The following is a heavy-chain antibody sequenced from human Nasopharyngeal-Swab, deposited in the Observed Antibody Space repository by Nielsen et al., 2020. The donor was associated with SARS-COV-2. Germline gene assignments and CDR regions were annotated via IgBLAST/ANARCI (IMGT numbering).Heavy chain of an antibody. V-gene: IGHV1-3*01. CDR2: INAGNGNT. J-gene: IGHJ4*02. CDR3: ARDRIPDYYYDSSDFDY. D-gene: IGHD3-22*01. Sequence: ASVKVSCKASGYTFTSYAMHWVRHAPGQRLEWMGWINAGNGNTKYSQKFQGRVTITRDTSASTAYMELSSMRSEDTAVYYCARDRIPDYYYDSSDFDYWGQGTLVTVSS. CDR1: GYTFTSYA.